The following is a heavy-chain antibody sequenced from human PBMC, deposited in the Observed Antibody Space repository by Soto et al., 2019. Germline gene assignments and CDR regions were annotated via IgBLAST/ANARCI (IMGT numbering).Heavy chain of an antibody. Sequence: SGPTLVNPTQTLTLTFTFSGFSLITSGLGVGWIRQPPGKALEWLALIYWDDDKRYSPSLKSRLTITKDTSKNQVVLTMTNMDPVDTATYYCAHRRYYDILTDNWFDRWGQGTLVTVSS. CDR1: GFSLITSGLG. CDR2: IYWDDDK. CDR3: AHRRYYDILTDNWFDR. V-gene: IGHV2-5*02. D-gene: IGHD3-9*01. J-gene: IGHJ5*02.